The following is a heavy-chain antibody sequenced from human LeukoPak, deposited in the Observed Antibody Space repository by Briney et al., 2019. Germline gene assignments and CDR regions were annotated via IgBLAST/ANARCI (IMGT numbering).Heavy chain of an antibody. CDR2: IYYSGST. CDR3: ASGRFRDLGVVVVAATSFDY. V-gene: IGHV4-39*01. Sequence: KPSETLSLTCTVSGGSISSSSYYWGWIRQPPGKGLEWIGSIYYSGSTYYNPSLKSRVTISVDTSKNQFSLKLSSVTAADTAVYYCASGRFRDLGVVVVAATSFDYWGQGTLVTVSS. D-gene: IGHD2-15*01. CDR1: GGSISSSSYY. J-gene: IGHJ4*02.